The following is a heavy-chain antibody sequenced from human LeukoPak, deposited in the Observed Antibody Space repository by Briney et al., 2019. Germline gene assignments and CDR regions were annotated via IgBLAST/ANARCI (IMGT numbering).Heavy chain of an antibody. V-gene: IGHV2-5*02. CDR1: GFSLSTNEVG. CDR3: AHRPGRGIPAAH. Sequence: SGPTLVNPTQPLTLTCTFSGFSLSTNEVGVGWIRQPPGKALEWLALIYWDDDKRYSPYLKTRLTITKDTSKNQVVLTMTNMDPVDTATYYCAHRPGRGIPAAHWGQGTLVTVSS. J-gene: IGHJ4*02. CDR2: IYWDDDK. D-gene: IGHD2-21*01.